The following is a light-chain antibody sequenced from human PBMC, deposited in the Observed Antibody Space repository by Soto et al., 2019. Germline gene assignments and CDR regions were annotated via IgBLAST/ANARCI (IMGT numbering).Light chain of an antibody. V-gene: IGKV1-5*01. CDR3: QQYNTFST. J-gene: IGKJ1*01. CDR2: DAS. CDR1: QSIKNW. Sequence: DIQMTQSPSTLSASVGDRVTITCRASQSIKNWLAWYQQKPGEAPKLLIFDASTLQSGVPSRFSGSGSGTEFTLTISSLQPDDFATYYCQQYNTFSTFGQGTKVDI.